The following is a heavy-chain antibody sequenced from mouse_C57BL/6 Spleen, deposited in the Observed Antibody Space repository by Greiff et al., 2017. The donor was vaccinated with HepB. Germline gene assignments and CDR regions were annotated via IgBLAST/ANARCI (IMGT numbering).Heavy chain of an antibody. J-gene: IGHJ2*01. CDR2: INPSTGGT. Sequence: EVQLVESGPELVKPGASVKISCKASGYSFTGYYMNWVKQSPEKSLEWIGEINPSTGGTTYNQKFKAKATLTVDKSSSTAYMQLKSLTSEDSAVYYGAREGGQLDYWGQGTTLTVSS. CDR1: GYSFTGYY. V-gene: IGHV1-42*01. CDR3: AREGGQLDY. D-gene: IGHD3-3*01.